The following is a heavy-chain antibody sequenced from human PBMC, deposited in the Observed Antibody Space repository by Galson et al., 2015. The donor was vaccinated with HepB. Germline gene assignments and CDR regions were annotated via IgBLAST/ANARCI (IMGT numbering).Heavy chain of an antibody. CDR1: GYTFTSYY. Sequence: SVKVSCKASGYTFTSYYMHWVRQAPGQGLEWMGIINPSGGSTSYAQKFQGRVTMTRDTSTSTAYMELSSLRSEDTAVYYCARDYGCSSTSCYDGNWFDPWGQGTLVTVSS. D-gene: IGHD2-2*01. V-gene: IGHV1-46*01. CDR2: INPSGGST. CDR3: ARDYGCSSTSCYDGNWFDP. J-gene: IGHJ5*02.